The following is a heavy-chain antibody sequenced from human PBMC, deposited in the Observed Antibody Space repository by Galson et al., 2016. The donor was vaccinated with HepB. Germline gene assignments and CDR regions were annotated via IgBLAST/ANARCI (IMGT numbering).Heavy chain of an antibody. CDR2: IKRKTDGGTT. CDR3: TTYYGNILTAYRWFDP. J-gene: IGHJ5*02. D-gene: IGHD3-9*01. Sequence: SLRLSCAASGFTFSDAWMNWVRQAPGKGLEWVGRIKRKTDGGTTDYAAPVEGRFTISRDYSKNMPYLQMNNLKNEDTAVYYCTTYYGNILTAYRWFDPWGQGTLVTVSA. V-gene: IGHV3-15*01. CDR1: GFTFSDAW.